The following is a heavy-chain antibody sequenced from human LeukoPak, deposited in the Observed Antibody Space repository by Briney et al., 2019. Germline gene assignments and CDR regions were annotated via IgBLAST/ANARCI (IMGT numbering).Heavy chain of an antibody. D-gene: IGHD2-8*01. CDR2: ISGSAGST. J-gene: IGHJ4*02. Sequence: QAGGSLRLSCAVSGFTFSNYAMSWVRQAPGKGLEWVSAISGSAGSTYYADSVKGRFTISRDNSKSTLYLQMSSLRVEDTAVYYCATGGRSGMAFDFWGQGTLVTVSS. CDR1: GFTFSNYA. V-gene: IGHV3-23*01. CDR3: ATGGRSGMAFDF.